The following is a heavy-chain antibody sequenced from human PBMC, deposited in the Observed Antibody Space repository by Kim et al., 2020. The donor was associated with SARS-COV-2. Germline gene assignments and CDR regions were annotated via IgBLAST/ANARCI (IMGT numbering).Heavy chain of an antibody. Sequence: ATAYAGSVKGRFTISRDDSQNTAYLQMNSLKTEDAAVYFCTRDSPYGEFDYWGQGTLVNVSS. CDR2: AT. CDR3: TRDSPYGEFDY. V-gene: IGHV3-73*01. D-gene: IGHD3-10*01. J-gene: IGHJ4*02.